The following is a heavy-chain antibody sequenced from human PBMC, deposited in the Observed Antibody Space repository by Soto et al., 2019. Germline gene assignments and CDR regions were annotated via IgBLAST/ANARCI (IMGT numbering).Heavy chain of an antibody. CDR2: IRSKANSYAT. CDR3: LSITVTRGTRADIPLRYFEL. D-gene: IGHD4-17*01. V-gene: IGHV3-73*01. J-gene: IGHJ2*01. Sequence: EVQLVGSGGGLVQPGGSLKLSCAASGFTFSGSAMHWVRQASGKGLEWVGRIRSKANSYATAYAASVKGRFTISRDDSKNTAYLQMNSLKTEDTAVYYCLSITVTRGTRADIPLRYFELWGRGTLVAVSS. CDR1: GFTFSGSA.